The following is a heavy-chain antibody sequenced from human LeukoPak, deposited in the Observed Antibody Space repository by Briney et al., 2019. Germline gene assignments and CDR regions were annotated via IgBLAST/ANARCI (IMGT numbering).Heavy chain of an antibody. Sequence: SETLSLTCPVSGASITDNDYFWAWIRQPPGKGLEWIGSAFYTGSTMYNPSLKSRVTISVETSKNQFSLKLNFVTAADTAVYFCTRHAVPPGTPYNWFDPWGQGTLVTVSS. D-gene: IGHD2-15*01. CDR3: TRHAVPPGTPYNWFDP. J-gene: IGHJ5*02. CDR2: AFYTGST. V-gene: IGHV4-39*01. CDR1: GASITDNDYF.